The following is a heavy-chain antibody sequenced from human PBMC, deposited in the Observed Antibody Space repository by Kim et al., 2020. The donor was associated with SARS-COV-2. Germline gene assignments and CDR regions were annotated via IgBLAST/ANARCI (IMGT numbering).Heavy chain of an antibody. CDR2: ISSSSSYI. CDR3: ARGTPSGWYRAFDI. CDR1: GFTFSSYS. D-gene: IGHD6-19*01. V-gene: IGHV3-21*01. Sequence: GGSLRLSCAASGFTFSSYSMNWVRQAPGKGLEWVSSISSSSSYIYYADSVKGRFTISRDNAKNSLYLQMNSLRAEDTAVYYCARGTPSGWYRAFDIWGQGTMVTVSS. J-gene: IGHJ3*02.